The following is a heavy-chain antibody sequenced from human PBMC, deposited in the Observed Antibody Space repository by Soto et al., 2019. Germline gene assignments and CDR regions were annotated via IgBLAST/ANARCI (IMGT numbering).Heavy chain of an antibody. CDR1: ESSIRNYN. CDR3: ARDRVESGYPEYFQH. Sequence: PGGSLRLSCVGSESSIRNYNVHWVRQAPGKGLEWVSSISGSSSYKYYADSVTGRFTISRDNTKNSVYLQLNSLKDEDTAVYYCARDRVESGYPEYFQHWGQGTLVTVSS. D-gene: IGHD3-22*01. J-gene: IGHJ1*01. CDR2: ISGSSSYK. V-gene: IGHV3-21*04.